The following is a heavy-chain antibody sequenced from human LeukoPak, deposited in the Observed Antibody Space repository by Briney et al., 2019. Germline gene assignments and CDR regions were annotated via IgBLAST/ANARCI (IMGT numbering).Heavy chain of an antibody. CDR3: ARHQLTMGRGKRWFDP. CDR1: GYTFTSYG. J-gene: IGHJ5*02. V-gene: IGHV1-18*04. D-gene: IGHD3-10*01. Sequence: ASVKVSCKASGYTFTSYGISWVRQAPGQGLEWMGWISAYNGNTNYAQKLQGRVTMTTDTSTSTAYMELRSLRSDDTAVYYCARHQLTMGRGKRWFDPWGQGTLVTVSS. CDR2: ISAYNGNT.